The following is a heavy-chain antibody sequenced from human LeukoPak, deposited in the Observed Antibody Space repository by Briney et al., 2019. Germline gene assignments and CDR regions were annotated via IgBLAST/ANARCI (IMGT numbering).Heavy chain of an antibody. J-gene: IGHJ4*02. CDR3: ARNAGNSDVDY. D-gene: IGHD4-23*01. V-gene: IGHV4-61*05. CDR1: NGSITSPSYH. Sequence: SETLSLTCTVSNGSITSPSYHWAWIRQPPGKGLEWIGEIYHSGSTNYNPSLKSRVTISVDKSNNQFSLKLNSMTAADTAVYYCARNAGNSDVDYWGQGTLVTVSS. CDR2: IYHSGST.